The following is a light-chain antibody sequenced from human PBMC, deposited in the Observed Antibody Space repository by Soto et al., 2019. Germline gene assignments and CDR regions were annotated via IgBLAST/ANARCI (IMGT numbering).Light chain of an antibody. CDR2: AAY. V-gene: IGKV1-9*01. CDR1: QGISSY. J-gene: IGKJ2*01. Sequence: DIQLTQSPSFLSASVGDRVTITCRASQGISSYLAWNQQKPGKAPKLLIYAAYTLQSGVPSRFSGSGSGTEFPLTISSLQPEDFDTYYCQQLNSYPYTFGQGTKLEIK. CDR3: QQLNSYPYT.